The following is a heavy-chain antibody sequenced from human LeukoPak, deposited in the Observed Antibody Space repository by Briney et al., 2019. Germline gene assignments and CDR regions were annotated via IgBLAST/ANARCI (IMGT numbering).Heavy chain of an antibody. V-gene: IGHV4-30-4*01. D-gene: IGHD2-15*01. Sequence: PSETLSLTCTVSGGSISSGDYYWSWIRQPPGKGLEWIGYIYHSGSTYYNPSLKSRVTISVDTSKNQFSLKLSSVTAADTAVYYCARGGLSSTGSDDAFDIWGQGTMVTVSS. CDR1: GGSISSGDYY. J-gene: IGHJ3*02. CDR3: ARGGLSSTGSDDAFDI. CDR2: IYHSGST.